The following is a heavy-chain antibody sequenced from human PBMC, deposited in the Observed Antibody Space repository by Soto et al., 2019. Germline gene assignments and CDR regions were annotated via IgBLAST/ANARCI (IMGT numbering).Heavy chain of an antibody. CDR3: ATESGSTYGYFDH. D-gene: IGHD5-18*01. CDR1: GGSVTSDEDY. CDR2: ISNSGST. V-gene: IGHV4-30-4*01. Sequence: LSLTCTVSGGSVTSDEDYWTWIRQSPGKGLEWIGYISNSGSTGYNPSLKTRLSMSVDRSKNQFTLRLTSVTAADTAVYFCATESGSTYGYFDHWGQGTQVTVS. J-gene: IGHJ4*02.